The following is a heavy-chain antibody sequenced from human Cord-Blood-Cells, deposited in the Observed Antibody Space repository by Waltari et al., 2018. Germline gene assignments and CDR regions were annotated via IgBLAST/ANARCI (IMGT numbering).Heavy chain of an antibody. CDR2: IDSGGST. CDR3: ARDRTDWGRAFDI. Sequence: EVQLVESGGGLIQPGGSLRLSCAASGFTVSSNYMSWVRQAPGKGLDVVSVIDSGGSTYYADSVQGRFTISRDNSKNTLYLQMNSLRAEDTAVYYCARDRTDWGRAFDIWGQGTMVTVSS. V-gene: IGHV3-53*01. J-gene: IGHJ3*02. D-gene: IGHD2-21*01. CDR1: GFTVSSNY.